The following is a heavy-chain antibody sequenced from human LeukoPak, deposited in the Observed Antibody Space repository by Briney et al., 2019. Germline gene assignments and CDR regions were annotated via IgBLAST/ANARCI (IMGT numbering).Heavy chain of an antibody. CDR2: IKQDGSEK. CDR3: ARAGSRAFDY. D-gene: IGHD1-1*01. J-gene: IGHJ4*02. Sequence: PGRSLRLSCAASGFSFSNDAIHWVRQAPGKGLEWVANIKQDGSEKYYVDSVKGRFTISRDNAKNSLYLQMNSLRAEDTAVYYCARAGSRAFDYWGQGTLVTVSS. V-gene: IGHV3-7*03. CDR1: GFSFSNDA.